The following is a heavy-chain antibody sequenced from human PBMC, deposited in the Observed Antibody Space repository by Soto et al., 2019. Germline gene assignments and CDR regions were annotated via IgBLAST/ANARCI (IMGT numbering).Heavy chain of an antibody. CDR1: GGTFSSYT. Sequence: SVKVSCKASGGTFSSYTISWVRQAPGPGLEWMGRIIPILGIANYAQKFQGRVTISRDNSKNTLYLQTNNLRHEDTAVYYCAKDGGPVYCNSPGCSAKHFDYWGQGTLVTVSS. CDR2: IIPILGIA. J-gene: IGHJ4*02. D-gene: IGHD2-2*01. V-gene: IGHV1-69*04. CDR3: AKDGGPVYCNSPGCSAKHFDY.